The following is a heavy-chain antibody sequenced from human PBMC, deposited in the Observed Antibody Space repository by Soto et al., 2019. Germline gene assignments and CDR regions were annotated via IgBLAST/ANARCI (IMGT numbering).Heavy chain of an antibody. CDR2: IRFDGSNI. V-gene: IGHV3-33*01. J-gene: IGHJ4*02. Sequence: PGGSLRLSCAASAFTFTGYGMHWVRQAPGKGLEWVAVIRFDGSNIYYADSVKGRFTISRDNARNMLYLQTNSLRAEDTAVYYCARDGVGSTAYFGYFDYWGLGTLVTVSS. CDR1: AFTFTGYG. D-gene: IGHD1-26*01. CDR3: ARDGVGSTAYFGYFDY.